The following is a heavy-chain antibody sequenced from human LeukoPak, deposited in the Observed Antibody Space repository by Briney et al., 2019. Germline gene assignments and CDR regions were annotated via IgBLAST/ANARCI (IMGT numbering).Heavy chain of an antibody. V-gene: IGHV3-23*01. D-gene: IGHD6-19*01. CDR3: AKEGSGVGYYMDV. J-gene: IGHJ6*03. Sequence: GGSLRLSCAASGFTFSSYAMSWVRQAPGKGLEWVPAITGSGGSTYYADSVKGRFTISRDNSKNTLYLQMNSLRAEDTAVYYCAKEGSGVGYYMDVWGKGTTVTVSS. CDR1: GFTFSSYA. CDR2: ITGSGGST.